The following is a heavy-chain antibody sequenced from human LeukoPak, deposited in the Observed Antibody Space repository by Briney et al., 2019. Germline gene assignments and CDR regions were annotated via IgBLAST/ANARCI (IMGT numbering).Heavy chain of an antibody. Sequence: GGSLRLSCVASGFTFSSYGMHWVRQAPGKGLEWVAVISYDGSNKYYADSVKGRFTISRDNSKNTLYLQMNSLRAEDTAVYYCAKDEVGATTGGYFDYWGQETLVTVSS. CDR2: ISYDGSNK. J-gene: IGHJ4*02. CDR3: AKDEVGATTGGYFDY. V-gene: IGHV3-30*18. CDR1: GFTFSSYG. D-gene: IGHD1-26*01.